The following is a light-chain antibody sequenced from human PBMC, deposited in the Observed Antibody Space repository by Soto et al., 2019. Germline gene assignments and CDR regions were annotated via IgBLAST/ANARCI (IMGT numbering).Light chain of an antibody. Sequence: EIVLTQSPGTLSLSPGERATLSCRASQSVSSNYLAWYRRKPGQAPRLLIYGASSRATGIPDRFSGSGSGTDFTLTITILEPEDFAVYYCQQYGSSPPTFGPGTRVDIK. CDR2: GAS. J-gene: IGKJ1*01. V-gene: IGKV3-20*01. CDR3: QQYGSSPPT. CDR1: QSVSSNY.